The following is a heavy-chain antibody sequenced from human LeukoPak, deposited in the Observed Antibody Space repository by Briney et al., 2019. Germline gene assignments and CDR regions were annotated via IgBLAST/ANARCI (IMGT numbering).Heavy chain of an antibody. CDR2: INHSGST. V-gene: IGHV4-34*01. CDR3: ARRLSRITMVRGNVFDY. CDR1: GGSFSGYY. D-gene: IGHD3-10*01. Sequence: PSETLSLTCAVYGGSFSGYYWSWIRQPPGKGLEWIGEINHSGSTNYNPSLKSRVTISVDTSKNQFSLKLSSVTAADTAVCYCARRLSRITMVRGNVFDYWGQGTLVTVSS. J-gene: IGHJ4*02.